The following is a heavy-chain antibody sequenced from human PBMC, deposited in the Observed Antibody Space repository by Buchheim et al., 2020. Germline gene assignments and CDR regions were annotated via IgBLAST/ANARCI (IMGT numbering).Heavy chain of an antibody. CDR2: ISYDGSNK. Sequence: QVQLVESGGGVVQPGRSLRLSCAAFGFTFSSYAMHWVRQAPGKGLEWVAVISYDGSNKYYADSVKGRFTISRDNSKNTLYLQMNSLRAEDAAVYYCARDLFRTYYYDSSGPFDYWGQGTL. CDR1: GFTFSSYA. D-gene: IGHD3-22*01. J-gene: IGHJ4*02. V-gene: IGHV3-30*04. CDR3: ARDLFRTYYYDSSGPFDY.